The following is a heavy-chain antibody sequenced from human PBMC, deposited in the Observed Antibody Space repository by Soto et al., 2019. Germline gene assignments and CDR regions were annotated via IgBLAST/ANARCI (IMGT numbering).Heavy chain of an antibody. J-gene: IGHJ4*02. V-gene: IGHV3-23*01. CDR1: GFTFSSYA. D-gene: IGHD6-19*01. CDR3: AKQSGYSSGWYEGRYFDY. Sequence: GSLRLSCAASGFTFSSYAMSWVRQAPGKGLEWVSAISGSGGSTYYADSVKGRFTISRDNSKNTLYLQMNSLRAEDTAVYYCAKQSGYSSGWYEGRYFDYWGQGTLVTVSS. CDR2: ISGSGGST.